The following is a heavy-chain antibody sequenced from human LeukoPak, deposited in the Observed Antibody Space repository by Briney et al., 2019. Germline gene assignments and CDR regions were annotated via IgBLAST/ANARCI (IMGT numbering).Heavy chain of an antibody. J-gene: IGHJ4*02. CDR2: IYYSGST. V-gene: IGHV4-61*01. Sequence: SSETLSLTCTVSGGSITSGSYYWGWIRQPPGKGLEWIGYIYYSGSTNYNPSLKSRVTISVDTSKNQFSLKLTSVTAADTAVYYCARNHYGHPLDYWGQGTLVTVSS. CDR3: ARNHYGHPLDY. CDR1: GGSITSGSYY. D-gene: IGHD4-17*01.